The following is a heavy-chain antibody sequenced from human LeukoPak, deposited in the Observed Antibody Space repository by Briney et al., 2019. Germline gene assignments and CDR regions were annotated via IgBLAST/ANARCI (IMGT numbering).Heavy chain of an antibody. V-gene: IGHV3-20*04. J-gene: IGHJ6*02. Sequence: GGALRLFCAAYGFTFDDYGISWVPQAPGKGPQWVSGINWNGGSTGYADSVKGRFTISRDNAKNSLYLQMNSLRAEDTAVYYCTRDLMDYDVSTGLHHYYMDVWGQGTTVTVSS. CDR1: GFTFDDYG. D-gene: IGHD3-9*01. CDR2: INWNGGST. CDR3: TRDLMDYDVSTGLHHYYMDV.